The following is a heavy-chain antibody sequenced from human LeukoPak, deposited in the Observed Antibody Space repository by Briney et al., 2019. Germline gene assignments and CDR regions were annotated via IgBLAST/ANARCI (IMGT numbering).Heavy chain of an antibody. V-gene: IGHV4-34*01. J-gene: IGHJ5*02. CDR3: ARDPSGYYVRWFDP. Sequence: PSETLSFTCAVYGGSFSGYYWSWIRQPPGKGLEWIGEINHSGSTNYNPSLKSRVTISVDTSKNQFSLKLSSVTAADTAVYYCARDPSGYYVRWFDPWGQGTLVTVSS. D-gene: IGHD3-3*01. CDR2: INHSGST. CDR1: GGSFSGYY.